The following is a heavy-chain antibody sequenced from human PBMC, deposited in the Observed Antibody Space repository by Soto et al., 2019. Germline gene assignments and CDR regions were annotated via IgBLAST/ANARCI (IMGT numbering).Heavy chain of an antibody. CDR3: ARKTYYGSGSYFDY. J-gene: IGHJ4*02. V-gene: IGHV3-48*03. D-gene: IGHD3-10*01. Sequence: EVQLVESGGGLVQPGGSLRLSCAASGFTFSSYEMNWVRQAPGKGLEWVSYISSSGSTIYYADSVKGRFTISRDNAKNSLYLQMNSLRAEDTAVYYCARKTYYGSGSYFDYLGQGTLVTVSS. CDR1: GFTFSSYE. CDR2: ISSSGSTI.